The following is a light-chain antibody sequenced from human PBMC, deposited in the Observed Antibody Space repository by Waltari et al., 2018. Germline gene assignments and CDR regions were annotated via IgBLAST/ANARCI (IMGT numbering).Light chain of an antibody. CDR1: QTVDNNY. CDR3: QHYVRFFPVT. V-gene: IGKV3-20*01. J-gene: IGKJ4*01. Sequence: EIVLTQSPGTLSLSPGDRATLSCRASQTVDNNYLAWYQQKPGQAPRLLIYGASNRATGIPDRFSGSGSGTDFTLTIVRLEPEDFAVYYCQHYVRFFPVTFGGGTKVEIK. CDR2: GAS.